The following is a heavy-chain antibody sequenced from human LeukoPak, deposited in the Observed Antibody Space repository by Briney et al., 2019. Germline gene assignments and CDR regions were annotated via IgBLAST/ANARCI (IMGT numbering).Heavy chain of an antibody. D-gene: IGHD3-9*01. V-gene: IGHV3-23*01. J-gene: IGHJ6*03. CDR1: GFTFSSYG. CDR3: ARFGITIFPFRYYYMDV. Sequence: GGTLRLSCAASGFTFSSYGMTWVRQAPGKGLEWVSTISFSGGSTYYADSVKGRFTISRDNSKNTLYLQMNSLRAEDTAVYYCARFGITIFPFRYYYMDVWGKGTTVTISS. CDR2: ISFSGGST.